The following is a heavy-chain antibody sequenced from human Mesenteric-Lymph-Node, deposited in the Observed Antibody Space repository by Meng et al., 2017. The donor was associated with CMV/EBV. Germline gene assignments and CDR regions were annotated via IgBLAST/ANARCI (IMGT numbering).Heavy chain of an antibody. Sequence: GGSLRLSCAASGFTFSSYAMHWVRQAPGKGLEWVAVISYDGSNKYYADSVKGRFTISRDNSKNTLYLQMNSLRAEDTAVYYCARGLCSSTSCYPNYYYGMDVWGQGTTVTVSS. D-gene: IGHD2-2*01. CDR2: ISYDGSNK. CDR3: ARGLCSSTSCYPNYYYGMDV. V-gene: IGHV3-30*04. CDR1: GFTFSSYA. J-gene: IGHJ6*02.